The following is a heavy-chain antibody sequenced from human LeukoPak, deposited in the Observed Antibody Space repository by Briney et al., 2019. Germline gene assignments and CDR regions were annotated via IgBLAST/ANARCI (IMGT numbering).Heavy chain of an antibody. CDR3: ARVVSQSNMVRGVMGYYYGMDV. CDR2: IYYSGST. Sequence: PSETLSLTCTVSGGSISSYYWGWIRQPPGKGLEWIGYIYYSGSTNYNPSLKSRVTISVDTSKNQFSLKLSSVTAADTAVYYCARVVSQSNMVRGVMGYYYGMDVWGQGTTVTVSS. V-gene: IGHV4-59*01. D-gene: IGHD3-10*01. J-gene: IGHJ6*02. CDR1: GGSISSYY.